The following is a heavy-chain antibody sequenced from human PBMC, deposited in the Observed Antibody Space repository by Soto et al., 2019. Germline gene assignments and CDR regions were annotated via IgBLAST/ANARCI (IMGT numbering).Heavy chain of an antibody. CDR2: VHHSWGS. CDR3: ARQGFGALHGLGDV. Sequence: QVQLQESGPGLVKPSETLSLSCTVSNGSISNYYGSWIRQPPGKGMEWIGYVHHSWGSFYNPSLQSRVAISLDTSKSQFSLKLTSVTATDTAVYYCARQGFGALHGLGDVWGQGITVTVSS. V-gene: IGHV4-59*08. CDR1: NGSISNYY. D-gene: IGHD3-10*01. J-gene: IGHJ6*02.